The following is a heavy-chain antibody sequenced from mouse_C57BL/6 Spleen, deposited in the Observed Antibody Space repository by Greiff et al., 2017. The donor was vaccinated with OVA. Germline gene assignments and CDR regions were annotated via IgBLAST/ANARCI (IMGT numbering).Heavy chain of an antibody. J-gene: IGHJ2*01. CDR2: INPYNGGT. CDR3: ARGEGRDYDYDEEY. CDR1: GYTFTDYY. V-gene: IGHV1-19*01. Sequence: EVQLVESGPVLVKPGASVKMSCKASGYTFTDYYMNWVKQSPGQSLEWIGDINPYNGGTSYNEKFKGKATLTVDKSSSTAYMELNSLTSEDSAVYDCARGEGRDYDYDEEYWGKGTTVTVSS. D-gene: IGHD2-4*01.